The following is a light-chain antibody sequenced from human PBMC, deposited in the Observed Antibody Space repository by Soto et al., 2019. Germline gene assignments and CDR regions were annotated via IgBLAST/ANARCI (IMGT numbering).Light chain of an antibody. V-gene: IGKV1-39*01. CDR3: QRSYSTPIT. Sequence: DIQMTQSPSSLSASVGDRVTITCRASQSISSYLNWYQQKPGKAPKLLIYAASSFQRGVPSRFSGSESGRDFTLTISSLQPEDFATYSCQRSYSTPITFGRGTRLEIK. J-gene: IGKJ5*01. CDR1: QSISSY. CDR2: AAS.